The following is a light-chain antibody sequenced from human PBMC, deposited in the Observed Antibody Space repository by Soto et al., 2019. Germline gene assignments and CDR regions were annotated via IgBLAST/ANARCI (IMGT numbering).Light chain of an antibody. CDR2: EGS. V-gene: IGLV2-8*01. Sequence: QSVLTQPPSASGSPGQSVTISCTGTSSDVGGYNYVSWYQQHPGKAPKLMIYEGSKRPSGVPDRFSGSKSGNTASLTVSGLQAEDEADYYCSSYAGSNNLVFGTGTKVTVL. CDR3: SSYAGSNNLV. J-gene: IGLJ1*01. CDR1: SSDVGGYNY.